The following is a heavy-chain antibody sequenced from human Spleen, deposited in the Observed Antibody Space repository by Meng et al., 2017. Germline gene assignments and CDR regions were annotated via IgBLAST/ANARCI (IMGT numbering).Heavy chain of an antibody. J-gene: IGHJ4*02. CDR2: IYYSGST. CDR1: GGSIRSYY. Sequence: SETLSLTCTVSGGSIRSYYWSWIRQPPGKGLEWIGYIYYSGSTIYNPSLKSRVTISLDTSKNQFSLKLSSVTAADTAVYYCARAPNYDILTGYLYYFDYWGQGTLVTVSS. D-gene: IGHD3-9*01. V-gene: IGHV4-59*01. CDR3: ARAPNYDILTGYLYYFDY.